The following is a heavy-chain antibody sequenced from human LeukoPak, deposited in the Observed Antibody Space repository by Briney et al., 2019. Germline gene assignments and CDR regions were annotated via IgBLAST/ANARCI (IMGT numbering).Heavy chain of an antibody. J-gene: IGHJ4*02. CDR2: IRYDGSNK. CDR1: GFTFSSYA. CDR3: AKAARGRIQLWSGADY. D-gene: IGHD5-18*01. V-gene: IGHV3-30*02. Sequence: GGSLRLSCAASGFTFSSYAMSWVRQAPGKGLEWVAFIRYDGSNKYYADSVKGRFTISRDNSKNTLYLQMNSLRAEDTAVYYCAKAARGRIQLWSGADYWGQGTLVTVSS.